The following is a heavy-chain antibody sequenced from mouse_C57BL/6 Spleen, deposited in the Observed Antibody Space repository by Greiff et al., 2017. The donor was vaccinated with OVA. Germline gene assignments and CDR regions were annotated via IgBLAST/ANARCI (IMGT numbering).Heavy chain of an antibody. CDR3: AYGSRGWYFDV. J-gene: IGHJ1*03. CDR2: INPNNGGT. D-gene: IGHD1-1*01. Sequence: VQLQQSGPELVKPGASVKISCKASGYTFTDYYMNWVKQSHGKSLEWIGDINPNNGGTSYNQKFKGKATLTVDKSSSTAYMELRSLTSEDSAVYYCAYGSRGWYFDVWGTGTTVTVSS. CDR1: GYTFTDYY. V-gene: IGHV1-26*01.